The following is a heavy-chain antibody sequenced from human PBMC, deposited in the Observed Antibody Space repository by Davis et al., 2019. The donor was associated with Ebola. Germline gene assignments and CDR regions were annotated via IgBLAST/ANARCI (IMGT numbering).Heavy chain of an antibody. Sequence: ASVKVSCKASVYRFTSYYMHWVRQAPGQGLEWMGIINPITGGTSYAQNFQVRVNMTRDTSTGTVYMELGSLRSEDTAVYYCAREGGRYYDSSGYVFDIWGQGTMVKVAS. V-gene: IGHV1-46*01. J-gene: IGHJ3*02. CDR1: VYRFTSYY. CDR2: INPITGGT. CDR3: AREGGRYYDSSGYVFDI. D-gene: IGHD3-22*01.